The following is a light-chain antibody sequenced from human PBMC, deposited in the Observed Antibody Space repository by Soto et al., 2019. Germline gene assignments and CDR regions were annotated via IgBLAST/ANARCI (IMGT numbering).Light chain of an antibody. CDR3: QQYNNWPPIT. CDR1: QSVSSN. V-gene: IGKV3D-15*01. J-gene: IGKJ5*01. CDR2: GAS. Sequence: EILMTQYPATLSGSXGERATLSCRASQSVSSNLAWYQQKPAQAPRLLIYGASTRATGIPASFSGSGSATEFTLTISSLQSEDFAAYYCQQYNNWPPITFGHGTRLEI.